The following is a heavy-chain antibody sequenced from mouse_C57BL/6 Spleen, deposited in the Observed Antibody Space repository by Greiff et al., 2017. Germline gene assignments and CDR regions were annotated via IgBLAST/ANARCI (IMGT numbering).Heavy chain of an antibody. V-gene: IGHV2-2*01. CDR1: GFSLTSYG. Sequence: QVQLQQSGPGLVKPSQSLSITCTVSGFSLTSYGVHWVRQSPGKGLEWLGVIWSGGSTDYNAAFISRLSISKDNSTSQVFFKMNSLQADDTAIYYCARETMRDYYFDYWGQGTTLTVSS. J-gene: IGHJ2*01. CDR3: ARETMRDYYFDY. D-gene: IGHD2-4*01. CDR2: IWSGGST.